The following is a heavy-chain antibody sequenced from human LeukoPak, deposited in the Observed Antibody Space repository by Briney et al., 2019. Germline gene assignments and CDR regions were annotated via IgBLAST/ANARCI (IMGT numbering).Heavy chain of an antibody. D-gene: IGHD3-3*01. V-gene: IGHV3-30*03. CDR2: ISNDGSRK. J-gene: IGHJ4*02. Sequence: GGSLRLSCAPCGFTFSRHGMHWVRQAPGKGLAWVAIISNDGSRKYYAHSVEGRFTIPRDNSKNTLYLQMDSLRAEDTAVYYCARDRAWNYFDYWGQGTLVTVSS. CDR3: ARDRAWNYFDY. CDR1: GFTFSRHG.